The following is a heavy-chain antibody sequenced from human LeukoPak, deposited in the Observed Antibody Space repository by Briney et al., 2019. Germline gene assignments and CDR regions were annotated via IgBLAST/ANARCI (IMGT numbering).Heavy chain of an antibody. CDR1: GGTFSSYA. V-gene: IGHV1-69*04. Sequence: SVKVSCKASGGTFSSYAISWVRQAPGQGLEWMGRIIPILGIANYAQKFQGRVTITADKSTSTAYMELSSLRSEDTAVYYCARFGEKVTNYYYGMDVWGQGTTVTVSS. J-gene: IGHJ6*02. CDR3: ARFGEKVTNYYYGMDV. D-gene: IGHD3-16*01. CDR2: IIPILGIA.